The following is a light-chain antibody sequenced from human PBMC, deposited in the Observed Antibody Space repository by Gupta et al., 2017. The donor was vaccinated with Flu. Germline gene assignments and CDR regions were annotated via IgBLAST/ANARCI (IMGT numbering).Light chain of an antibody. CDR1: QSISSW. CDR2: KAS. V-gene: IGKV1-5*03. CDR3: QQYNSYLIT. J-gene: IGKJ5*01. Sequence: DIPMTQSPHTLSAPVGDRVTITCRASQSISSWLAWYQQKPGKAPKLLIYKASSLESGVPSRFSGSGSGTEFTLTISSLQPDDFATYYCQQYNSYLITFGQGTRLEIK.